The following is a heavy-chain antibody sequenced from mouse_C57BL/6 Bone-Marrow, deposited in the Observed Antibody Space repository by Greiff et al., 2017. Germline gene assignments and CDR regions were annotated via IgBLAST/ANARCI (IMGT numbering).Heavy chain of an antibody. V-gene: IGHV6-3*01. J-gene: IGHJ3*01. D-gene: IGHD1-1*01. CDR2: IRLKSDNYAT. CDR3: TGRGSSSFAY. Sequence: EVQGVESGGGLVQPGGSMKLSCVASGFTFSNYWMNWVRQSPEKGLEWVAQIRLKSDNYATHYAGSVNGRFTISRDDSKSRVYLQMNNLRAEDTGIYYCTGRGSSSFAYWGQGTLVTVSA. CDR1: GFTFSNYW.